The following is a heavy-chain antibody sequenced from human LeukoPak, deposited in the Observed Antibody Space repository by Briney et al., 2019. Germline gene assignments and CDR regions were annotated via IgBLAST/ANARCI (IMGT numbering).Heavy chain of an antibody. Sequence: PGGSLRLSCAASGFTFSDYYMSWIRQAPGKGLEWVSYISSSSSYTNYADSVKGRFTISRDNAKNSLYLQTNSLRAEDTAVYYCARDSEHVDYWGQGTLVTVSS. CDR3: ARDSEHVDY. V-gene: IGHV3-11*06. J-gene: IGHJ4*02. CDR2: ISSSSSYT. CDR1: GFTFSDYY.